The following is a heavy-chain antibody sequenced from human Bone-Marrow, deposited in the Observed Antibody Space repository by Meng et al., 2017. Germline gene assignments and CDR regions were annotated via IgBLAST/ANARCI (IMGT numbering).Heavy chain of an antibody. CDR2: ISAYNGNT. CDR1: GYTFTSYG. V-gene: IGHV1-18*01. J-gene: IGHJ4*02. CDR3: ARVPYFSSAGTHGWIDY. Sequence: ASVKVSCKSSGYTFTSYGISWVRQAPGQGLEWMGWISAYNGNTNYAQKLQGRVTMTTDTSTSTAYMELSRLRSDDTAVYYCARVPYFSSAGTHGWIDYWGQGTLVTVSS. D-gene: IGHD6-13*01.